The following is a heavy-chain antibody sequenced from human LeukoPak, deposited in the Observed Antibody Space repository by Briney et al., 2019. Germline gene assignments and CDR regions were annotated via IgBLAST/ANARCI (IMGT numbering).Heavy chain of an antibody. CDR1: GFTFRTYA. CDR3: AKGAGDYCSGGRCYPFDY. D-gene: IGHD2-15*01. CDR2: ISDTGTST. J-gene: IGHJ4*02. Sequence: PGGSLRLSCAASGFTFRTYAMSWVRQAPGKGLEWVSVISDTGTSTYYADSVKGRFTISRANSKNTVFLQMNSLRAEDSAVYYCAKGAGDYCSGGRCYPFDYWGQGTPVTVSS. V-gene: IGHV3-23*01.